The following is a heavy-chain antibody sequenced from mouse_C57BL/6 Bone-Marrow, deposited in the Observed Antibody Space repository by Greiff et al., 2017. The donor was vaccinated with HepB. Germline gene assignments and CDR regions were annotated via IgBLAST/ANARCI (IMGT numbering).Heavy chain of an antibody. J-gene: IGHJ3*01. D-gene: IGHD1-1*02. Sequence: EVQLQQSGTVLARPGASVKMSCKTSGYTFTSYWMHWVKQRPGQGLEWIGAIYPGNGDTSYNQKFKGKAKLTAVTSASTAYMELSSLTNEDSAVYYCTRSMADWGQGTLVTVSA. V-gene: IGHV1-5*01. CDR2: IYPGNGDT. CDR3: TRSMAD. CDR1: GYTFTSYW.